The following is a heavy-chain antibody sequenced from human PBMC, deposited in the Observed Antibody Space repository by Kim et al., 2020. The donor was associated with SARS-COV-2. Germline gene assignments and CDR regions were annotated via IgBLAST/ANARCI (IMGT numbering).Heavy chain of an antibody. V-gene: IGHV3-21*01. CDR2: ISSSSYI. CDR3: ARDNVVLISSGGYGMDV. D-gene: IGHD1-26*01. Sequence: GGSLRLSCAASGFTFSSYSMNWVRQAPGKGLEWVSSISSSSYIYYADSVKGRFTISRDNAKNSLYLQMNSLRAEDTAVYYCARDNVVLISSGGYGMDVWGQGTTVTVSS. J-gene: IGHJ6*02. CDR1: GFTFSSYS.